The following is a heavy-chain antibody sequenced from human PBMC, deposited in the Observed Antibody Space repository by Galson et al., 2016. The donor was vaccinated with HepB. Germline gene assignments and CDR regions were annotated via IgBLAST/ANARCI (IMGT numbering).Heavy chain of an antibody. CDR2: ITSDSANI. V-gene: IGHV3-48*01. Sequence: SLRLSCATSGLNLDMDSLNWVRQAPGKGLEWIAYITSDSANIQYSGSVRGRFTISRDNAEKSVYLQMNSLKVEDSAVYFCARDRDYAFNIWGQGTMVTVSS. CDR3: ARDRDYAFNI. CDR1: GLNLDMDS. D-gene: IGHD5-24*01. J-gene: IGHJ3*02.